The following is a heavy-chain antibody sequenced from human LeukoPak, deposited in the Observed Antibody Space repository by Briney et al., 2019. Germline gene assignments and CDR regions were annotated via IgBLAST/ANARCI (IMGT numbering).Heavy chain of an antibody. CDR2: INTNSGGT. J-gene: IGHJ5*02. D-gene: IGHD2-2*01. CDR3: ARDAVYCSSTSCRLGDNWFDP. V-gene: IGHV1-2*02. CDR1: GYTFTGYY. Sequence: GASVKVSCKASGYTFTGYYMHWVRQAPGQGLEWMGWINTNSGGTNYAQKFQGRVTMTRDTSISTAYMELSRLRSDDTAVYYCARDAVYCSSTSCRLGDNWFDPWGQGTLVTVSS.